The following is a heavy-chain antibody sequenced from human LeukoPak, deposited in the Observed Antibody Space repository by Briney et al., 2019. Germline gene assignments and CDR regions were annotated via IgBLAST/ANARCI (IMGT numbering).Heavy chain of an antibody. V-gene: IGHV3-30*02. D-gene: IGHD3-9*01. CDR2: VRYGGNIK. CDR1: AFTSSAYA. CDR3: AKDLGTEYNIFDY. Sequence: GGSLRLSCATSAFTSSAYAMHWIRQAPGRGLEWVAFVRYGGNIKYYADSVKGRFTISRDNPKNTLYLQMNSLRPEDTAVYYCAKDLGTEYNIFDYWGQGTLVTVSS. J-gene: IGHJ4*02.